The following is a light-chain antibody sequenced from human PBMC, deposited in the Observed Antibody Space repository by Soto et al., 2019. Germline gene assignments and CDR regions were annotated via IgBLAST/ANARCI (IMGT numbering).Light chain of an antibody. V-gene: IGKV3-15*01. CDR2: GTS. CDR1: QSVSSN. CDR3: HQYSSSRRT. Sequence: EIGMTQSPATLSVSPGERATLSCRASQSVSSNLAWYQQKPGQAPRLLIYGTSTRVTGIPDRFSGSGSGTEFTLTISRLEPEDFAVYYCHQYSSSRRTFGQGTKVDI. J-gene: IGKJ1*01.